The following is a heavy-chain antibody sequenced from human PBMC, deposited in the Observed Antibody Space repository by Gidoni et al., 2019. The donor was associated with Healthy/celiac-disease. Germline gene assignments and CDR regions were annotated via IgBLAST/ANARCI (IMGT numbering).Heavy chain of an antibody. V-gene: IGHV3-7*05. J-gene: IGHJ6*04. D-gene: IGHD1-7*01. CDR2: IKQDGSEK. Sequence: EVQLVESGGGLVQPGGSLRLSCAASGFTFSSYWMSWVRQAPGKGLEWVANIKQDGSEKDYVDSVKGRFTISRDNAKNSLYLQMNSLRAEDTAVYYCARRRTTGTTVYYYGMDVWGKGTTVTVSS. CDR3: ARRRTTGTTVYYYGMDV. CDR1: GFTFSSYW.